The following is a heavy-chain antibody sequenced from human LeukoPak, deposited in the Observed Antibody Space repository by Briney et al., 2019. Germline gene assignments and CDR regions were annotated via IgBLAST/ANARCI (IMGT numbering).Heavy chain of an antibody. CDR1: GFTFSSYS. CDR2: ISYDGSNK. J-gene: IGHJ6*03. Sequence: GGSLRLSCSASGFTFSSYSMHWVRQAPGEGLEWVAAISYDGSNKYYADSVKGRFTISRDNSKNTLYLQMNSLRAEDTAVYYCARDYYGSGSSYYYYYYYMDVWGKGTTVTVSS. CDR3: ARDYYGSGSSYYYYYYYMDV. V-gene: IGHV3-30*03. D-gene: IGHD3-10*01.